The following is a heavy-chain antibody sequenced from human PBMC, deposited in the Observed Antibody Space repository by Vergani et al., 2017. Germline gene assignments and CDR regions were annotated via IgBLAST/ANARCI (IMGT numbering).Heavy chain of an antibody. D-gene: IGHD3-16*01. CDR3: ARGGYYFSYAMDV. CDR1: GGSISSGGYY. V-gene: IGHV4-31*03. CDR2: IYYSGST. Sequence: QVQLQESGPGLVKPSQTLSLTCTVSGGSISSGGYYWSWIRQHPGEGLEWIGYIYYSGSTYYNPSLKCRVTISVDTSKNQFSLKLTSVTAADTAVYYCARGGYYFSYAMDVWGQGTTVTVSS. J-gene: IGHJ6*02.